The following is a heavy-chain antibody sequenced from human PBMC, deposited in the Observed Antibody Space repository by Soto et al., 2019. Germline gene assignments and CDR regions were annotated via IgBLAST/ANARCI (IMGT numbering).Heavy chain of an antibody. CDR3: ARASTRRHYGSVIPTRGGNYGMDV. CDR2: INHSGST. D-gene: IGHD3-10*01. V-gene: IGHV4-34*01. Sequence: PXASLSLNCAVCGGCFSGYYWSGIRQPPGKGLEWIGEINHSGSTNYNPSLNSRVTISVDTSKNQFSLKLSSVTAADTAVYYCARASTRRHYGSVIPTRGGNYGMDVWAQRTTVTVSS. CDR1: GGCFSGYY. J-gene: IGHJ6*02.